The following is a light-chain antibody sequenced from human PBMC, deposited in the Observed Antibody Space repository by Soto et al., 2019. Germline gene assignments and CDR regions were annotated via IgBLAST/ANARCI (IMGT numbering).Light chain of an antibody. Sequence: ENVLPQYPDTLSLSPGDTSTLSCSATQMLRNYLAWYQQKLGQAPRLLIYDASKRATGIPARFSGSGSGTDFTLTISSLEPEDFAVYCCQQRSDRPPTFGQGTLLEIK. CDR1: QMLRNY. V-gene: IGKV3-11*01. CDR3: QQRSDRPPT. CDR2: DAS. J-gene: IGKJ5*01.